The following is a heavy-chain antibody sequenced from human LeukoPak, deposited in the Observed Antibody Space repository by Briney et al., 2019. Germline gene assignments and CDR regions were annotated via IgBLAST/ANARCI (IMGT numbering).Heavy chain of an antibody. CDR3: ARVLVPGYFDY. D-gene: IGHD6-13*01. Sequence: SETLSLTCTVSGGSISSGGYYWSWIRQPPGKGLEWIGYIYHSGSTYYNPSLKSRATISVDRSKNQFSLKLSSVTAADTAVYYCARVLVPGYFDYWGQGTLVTVSS. CDR2: IYHSGST. CDR1: GGSISSGGYY. J-gene: IGHJ4*02. V-gene: IGHV4-30-2*01.